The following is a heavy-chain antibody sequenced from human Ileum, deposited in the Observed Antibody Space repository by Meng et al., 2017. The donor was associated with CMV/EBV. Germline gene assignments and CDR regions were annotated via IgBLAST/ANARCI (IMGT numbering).Heavy chain of an antibody. CDR2: MSNDGITT. V-gene: IGHV3-74*01. J-gene: IGHJ4*02. D-gene: IGHD2-21*01. CDR1: GFTFSRHW. CDR3: ARVAYCDGCCYYYFDS. Sequence: GKSLKIPWSALGFTFSRHWRHWVRQAPGKGLVWVARMSNDGITTNYADSVKGRFTISRDNVENMLYLQMNRLRDEDTAVYYSARVAYCDGCCYYYFDSWGQGTMVTVSS.